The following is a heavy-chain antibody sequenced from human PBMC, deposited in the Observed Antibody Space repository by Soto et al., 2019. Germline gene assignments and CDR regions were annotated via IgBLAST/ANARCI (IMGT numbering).Heavy chain of an antibody. CDR3: AREGGSETLQPSYNWFDT. D-gene: IGHD6-25*01. CDR2: INANNGGA. V-gene: IGHV1-2*02. Sequence: GASVNVSCKASGYTFTDYHIHWVRQAPGQGLEFMGWINANNGGAGSAQQFQGRVTVTRDTSITKVYMELSNLRSDDTAVYYCAREGGSETLQPSYNWFDTWGQGTLVTVSS. J-gene: IGHJ5*02. CDR1: GYTFTDYH.